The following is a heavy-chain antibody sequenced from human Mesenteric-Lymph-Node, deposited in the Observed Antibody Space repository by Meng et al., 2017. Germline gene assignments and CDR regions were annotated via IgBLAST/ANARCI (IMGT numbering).Heavy chain of an antibody. Sequence: GQLVESGGGFVQPGASLRISCAASGFTFSTSWMHWVRQAPGKGLVWVSRINIDGSYTNYADSVKGRFTISRDNAKNTLYLQMNSLRAEDTAIYYCALSNWLDPWGQGTLVTVSS. CDR2: INIDGSYT. V-gene: IGHV3-74*02. J-gene: IGHJ5*02. CDR3: ALSNWLDP. D-gene: IGHD2/OR15-2a*01. CDR1: GFTFSTSW.